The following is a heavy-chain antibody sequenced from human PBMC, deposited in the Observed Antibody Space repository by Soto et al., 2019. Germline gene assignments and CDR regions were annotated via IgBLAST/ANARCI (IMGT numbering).Heavy chain of an antibody. J-gene: IGHJ6*02. V-gene: IGHV1-18*01. CDR2: ISAYNGNT. CDR3: ARDPAIKGYCSSTSCYASYYYYGMDV. Sequence: GASVKVSCKASGYTFTSYGISWVRQAPGQGLEWMGWISAYNGNTNYAQKLQGRVTMTTDTSTSTAYMELRSLRSDDTAVYYCARDPAIKGYCSSTSCYASYYYYGMDVWGQGTTVTVYS. D-gene: IGHD2-2*01. CDR1: GYTFTSYG.